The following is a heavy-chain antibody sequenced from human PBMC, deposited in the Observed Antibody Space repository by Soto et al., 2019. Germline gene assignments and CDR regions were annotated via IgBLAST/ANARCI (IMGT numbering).Heavy chain of an antibody. V-gene: IGHV1-69*01. Sequence: QVQLVQSGAEVKKPGSSVKVSCKASGGTFSSYAISWVRQAPGQGLEWMGGIIPIFGTANYAQKFQGRVTITADEATSTAYMGLSSLRSEDTAVYYCARDIKRGYCSGGSCYDGDYWGQGTLVTVSS. CDR1: GGTFSSYA. CDR2: IIPIFGTA. J-gene: IGHJ4*02. D-gene: IGHD2-15*01. CDR3: ARDIKRGYCSGGSCYDGDY.